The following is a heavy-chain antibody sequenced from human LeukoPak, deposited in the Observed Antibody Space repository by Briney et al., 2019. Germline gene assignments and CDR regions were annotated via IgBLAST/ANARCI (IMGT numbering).Heavy chain of an antibody. D-gene: IGHD6-19*01. CDR2: INHSGST. Sequence: PGGSLRLSCAASGFTFSSYGMSWIRQPPGKGLEWIGEINHSGSTNYNPSLKSRVTISVDTSKNQFSLKLSSVTAADTAVYYCARATTNESIAVAGTFFDYWGQGTLVTVSS. CDR1: GFTFSSYG. V-gene: IGHV4-34*01. CDR3: ARATTNESIAVAGTFFDY. J-gene: IGHJ4*02.